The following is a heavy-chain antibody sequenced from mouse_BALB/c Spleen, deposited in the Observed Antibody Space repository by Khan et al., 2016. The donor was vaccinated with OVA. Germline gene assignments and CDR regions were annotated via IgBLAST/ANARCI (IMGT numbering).Heavy chain of an antibody. D-gene: IGHD3-2*02. Sequence: QVQLKESGAELVRPGASVKLSCKTSGYIFTSYWIHWVKQRSGQGLEWIGRIYPGTDNSDYNEKFKDKATLTADKSSSTAYMQLSSLKSEDSDVYVCAREEALYHFDHWGQGTTLTVYS. V-gene: IGHV1S132*01. J-gene: IGHJ2*01. CDR2: IYPGTDNS. CDR3: AREEALYHFDH. CDR1: GYIFTSYW.